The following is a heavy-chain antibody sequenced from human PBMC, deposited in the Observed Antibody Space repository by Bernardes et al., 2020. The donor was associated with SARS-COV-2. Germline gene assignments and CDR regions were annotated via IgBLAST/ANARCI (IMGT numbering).Heavy chain of an antibody. CDR1: GFTFDDYA. CDR2: ISWNSGSI. J-gene: IGHJ6*02. D-gene: IGHD3-9*01. CDR3: AKALRYFDWSAYGMDV. V-gene: IGHV3-9*01. Sequence: GGSLRLSCAASGFTFDDYAMHWVRQAPGKGLEWVSGISWNSGSIGYADSVKGRFTISRDNAKNSLYLQMNSLRAEDTALYYCAKALRYFDWSAYGMDVWGQGTTVTVSS.